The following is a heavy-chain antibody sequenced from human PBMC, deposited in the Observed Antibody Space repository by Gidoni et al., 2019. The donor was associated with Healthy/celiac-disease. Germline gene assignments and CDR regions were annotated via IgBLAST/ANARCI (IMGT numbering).Heavy chain of an antibody. D-gene: IGHD6-13*01. J-gene: IGHJ2*01. CDR1: GGSISSSSYY. CDR2: IYYSGST. V-gene: IGHV4-39*01. CDR3: ARRRVSEGPYWYFDL. Sequence: QLQLQESGPGLVKPSETLSLTCTVSGGSISSSSYYWGWIRQPPGKGLEWIGSIYYSGSTYYNPSLKSRVTISVDTSKNQFSLKLSSVTAADTAVYYCARRRVSEGPYWYFDLWGRGTLVTVSS.